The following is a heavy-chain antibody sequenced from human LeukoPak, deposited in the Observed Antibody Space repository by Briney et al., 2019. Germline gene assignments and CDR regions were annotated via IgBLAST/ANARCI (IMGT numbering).Heavy chain of an antibody. J-gene: IGHJ4*02. Sequence: GGSPRLSCAASGFTFSSYAMSWVRQAPGKGLEWVSAISGSGGSTYYADSVKGRFTISRDNSKNTLYLQMNSLRAEDTAVYYCAKDPSYGDYHYFDYWGQGTLVTVSS. D-gene: IGHD4-17*01. CDR3: AKDPSYGDYHYFDY. CDR1: GFTFSSYA. CDR2: ISGSGGST. V-gene: IGHV3-23*01.